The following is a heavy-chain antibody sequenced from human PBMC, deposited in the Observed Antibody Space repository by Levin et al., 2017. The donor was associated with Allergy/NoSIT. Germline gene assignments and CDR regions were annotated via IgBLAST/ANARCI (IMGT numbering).Heavy chain of an antibody. D-gene: IGHD4-17*01. V-gene: IGHV5-51*01. CDR1: GYTFSSYW. Sequence: ESLKISCKGSGYTFSSYWIGWVRQKPGKGLEWMGIIYPSDSDARYSPSFQGQVTISADKSISTAFLQWSSLKASDSAMYYCANLRRIAVRYDAFAIWGEGAMVSVAS. CDR3: ANLRRIAVRYDAFAI. CDR2: IYPSDSDA. J-gene: IGHJ3*02.